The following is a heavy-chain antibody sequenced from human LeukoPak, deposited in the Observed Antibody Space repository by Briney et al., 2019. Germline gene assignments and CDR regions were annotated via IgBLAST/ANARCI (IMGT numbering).Heavy chain of an antibody. D-gene: IGHD5-18*01. J-gene: IGHJ4*02. Sequence: PGGSLRLSCAASGFTFSSYDMHWVRQATGKGLEGVSAIGNGGDKYYHGLVKGRFTISRENAKKALLLQMNSPRGGDTAVFYCGRSPPYSYGKYVYWGQGTLVTVSS. CDR2: IGNGGDK. CDR3: GRSPPYSYGKYVY. V-gene: IGHV3-13*01. CDR1: GFTFSSYD.